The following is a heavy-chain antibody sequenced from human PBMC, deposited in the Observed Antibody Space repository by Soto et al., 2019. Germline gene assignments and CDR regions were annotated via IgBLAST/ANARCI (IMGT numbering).Heavy chain of an antibody. J-gene: IGHJ4*02. CDR2: IYYTGST. CDR1: GASISSGNYY. Sequence: QVQLQESGPGLVKPSQTLSLTCSVSGASISSGNYYWSWIRQHPGNGLEWIGYIYYTGSTYYNPSLRSRITITEDMSKNHFSLRLSSVTAADTAVYYGARGREEAGGPFDYWGQGTLVTVSS. V-gene: IGHV4-31*03. D-gene: IGHD3-10*01. CDR3: ARGREEAGGPFDY.